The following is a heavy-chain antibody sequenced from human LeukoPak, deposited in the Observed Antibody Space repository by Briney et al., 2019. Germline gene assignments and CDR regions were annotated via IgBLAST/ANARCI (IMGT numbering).Heavy chain of an antibody. CDR1: GFTFSSYA. CDR2: ISGSGGST. D-gene: IGHD3-3*01. V-gene: IGHV3-23*01. CDR3: AKDGGDYDFWSGYYTNVYYYGMDV. Sequence: PGGSLRLSCAASGFTFSSYAMSWVRQAPGKGLEWVSAISGSGGSTFYADSVKGRFTISRDNSKNTLYLQMNSLRAEDTAVYYCAKDGGDYDFWSGYYTNVYYYGMDVWGQGTTVTVSS. J-gene: IGHJ6*02.